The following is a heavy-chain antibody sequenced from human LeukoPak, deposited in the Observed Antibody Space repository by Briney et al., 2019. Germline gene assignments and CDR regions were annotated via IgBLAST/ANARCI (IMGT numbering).Heavy chain of an antibody. Sequence: SETLSLTCTVSSGSISSGVYYWSWIRQYPGEGLEWIGYIHYSGATYSNQSLESRVTISVDTSKNQFSLNLSSVTAADTAVYYCARSHDSSGFPFDYWGQGTPVTVSS. V-gene: IGHV4-31*03. CDR1: SGSISSGVYY. J-gene: IGHJ4*02. CDR2: IHYSGAT. CDR3: ARSHDSSGFPFDY. D-gene: IGHD3-22*01.